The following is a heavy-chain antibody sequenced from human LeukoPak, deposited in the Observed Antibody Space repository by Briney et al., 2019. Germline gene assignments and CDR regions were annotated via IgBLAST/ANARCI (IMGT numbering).Heavy chain of an antibody. CDR1: GGSVSSGSYY. D-gene: IGHD3-16*01. V-gene: IGHV4-61*01. CDR3: ARTYYDYVWGSYHFDY. CDR2: IYYRGST. J-gene: IGHJ4*02. Sequence: NPSETLSLTCTVSGGSVSSGSYYWSWIRQPPGKGLEWIGYIYYRGSTNYNPSLKSRVTISVDTSKNQFSLKLSSVTAADTAVYYCARTYYDYVWGSYHFDYWGQGTLVTVSS.